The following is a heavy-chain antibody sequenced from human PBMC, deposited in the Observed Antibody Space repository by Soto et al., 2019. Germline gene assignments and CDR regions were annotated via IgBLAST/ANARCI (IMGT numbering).Heavy chain of an antibody. J-gene: IGHJ4*02. D-gene: IGHD3-3*01. V-gene: IGHV4-59*08. CDR2: IYYSGST. CDR1: GGCMSSYE. Sequence: PSGTLSLTCTVCGGCMSSYEWSWIRKTPKKGKEWNGYIYYSGSTNYIPSLKSRVTISVDTSKNQFSLKLSSVTAAVSAVYYCAAAPIFGVVLDYSGQGTLVTVSS. CDR3: AAAPIFGVVLDY.